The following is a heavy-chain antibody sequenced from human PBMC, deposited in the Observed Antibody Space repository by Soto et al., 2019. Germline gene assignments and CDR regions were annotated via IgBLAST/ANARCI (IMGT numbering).Heavy chain of an antibody. CDR3: ERDVIVVVPAATNNWFDP. J-gene: IGHJ5*02. CDR1: GGSISSGGYY. D-gene: IGHD2-2*01. CDR2: IYYSGST. Sequence: SETLSLTCTVSGGSISSGGYYWSWIRQHPGKGLEWIGYIYYSGSTYYNPSLKSRVTISVDTSKNQFSLKLSSVTAADTAVYYCERDVIVVVPAATNNWFDPWGQGTLVTVSS. V-gene: IGHV4-31*03.